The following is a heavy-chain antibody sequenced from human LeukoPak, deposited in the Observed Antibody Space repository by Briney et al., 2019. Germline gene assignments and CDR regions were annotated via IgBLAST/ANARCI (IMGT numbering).Heavy chain of an antibody. CDR1: GFTFDDYA. V-gene: IGHV3-9*01. CDR3: AKDLPAAYFDY. CDR2: ISWNSGSI. D-gene: IGHD2-2*01. Sequence: PGRSLRLSCAASGFTFDDYAMHWVRQAPGKGLEWVSGISWNSGSIGYADSVKGRFTISRDNAKNSLFLQMNSLRAEDTALYYCAKDLPAAYFDYWGQGTLVTVSS. J-gene: IGHJ4*02.